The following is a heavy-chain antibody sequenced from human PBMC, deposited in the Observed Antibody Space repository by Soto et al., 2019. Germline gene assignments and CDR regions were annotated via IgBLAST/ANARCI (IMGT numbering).Heavy chain of an antibody. CDR3: TRDDSGLGIDY. Sequence: GESLKISCETSGFNFRDFWMHWVRQPPGKGPEWVSNIPSDGRDVSYADSVRGRFTISRDDARNTLYLQMSDLRVEDTAIYYCTRDDSGLGIDYWGQGTQVTVSS. V-gene: IGHV3-74*01. J-gene: IGHJ4*02. CDR1: GFNFRDFW. CDR2: IPSDGRDV. D-gene: IGHD1-26*01.